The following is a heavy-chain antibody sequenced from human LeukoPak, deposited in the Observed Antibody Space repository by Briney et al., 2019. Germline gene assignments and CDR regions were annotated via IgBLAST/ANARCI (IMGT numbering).Heavy chain of an antibody. D-gene: IGHD3-10*01. CDR3: ARFKMVRGIEY. J-gene: IGHJ4*02. CDR1: GGSISSSSYY. V-gene: IGHV4-39*07. Sequence: SETLSLTCTVSGGSISSSSYYWGWIRQPPGKGLEWIGSIYYSGSTYHNPSLKSRVTTSVETSKNQFSLKLSSVTAADRAVYYCARFKMVRGIEYWGRGTLVTVSS. CDR2: IYYSGST.